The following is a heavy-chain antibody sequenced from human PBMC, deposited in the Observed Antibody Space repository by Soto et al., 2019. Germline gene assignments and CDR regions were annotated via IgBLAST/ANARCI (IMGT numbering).Heavy chain of an antibody. Sequence: QVQLEQSGPGLLKPSETLSLTCAISGGSFTGYYWSWIRQPAGKGLEWIGGIYITGDTNYSPSLRSRVTMSLDTNKNQFSLQLSSAAAEETAVYCGASDMSVFGGMDVWGQGTTVTVSS. CDR1: GGSFTGYY. D-gene: IGHD3-3*02. V-gene: IGHV4-4*07. CDR2: IYITGDT. J-gene: IGHJ6*02. CDR3: ASDMSVFGGMDV.